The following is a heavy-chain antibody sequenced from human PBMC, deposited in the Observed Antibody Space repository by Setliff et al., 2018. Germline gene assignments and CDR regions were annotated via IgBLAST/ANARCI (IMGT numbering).Heavy chain of an antibody. D-gene: IGHD2-2*01. CDR3: VRDRHSFVVPPEEAWFDP. V-gene: IGHV1-18*01. CDR1: GYTFSNYG. CDR2: MSTY. J-gene: IGHJ5*02. Sequence: APVKVSCKASGYTFSNYGINWVRQAPGQGLEWMGWMSTYAQRLRGRVTMTTDTSTNTAYMELRSLTSDDTAIYYCVRDRHSFVVPPEEAWFDPWGQGTLVTVSS.